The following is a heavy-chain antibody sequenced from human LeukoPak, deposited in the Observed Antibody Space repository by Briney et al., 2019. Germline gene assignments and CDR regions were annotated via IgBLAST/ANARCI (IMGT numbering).Heavy chain of an antibody. CDR2: IYYSGST. V-gene: IGHV4-39*07. CDR1: GGSISSNSYY. D-gene: IGHD1-14*01. J-gene: IGHJ4*02. Sequence: PSETLSLTCTVSGGSISSNSYYWGWIRQAPGKGLEWIGSIYYSGSTKYNPSLKSRVTISVDTSKNQFSLKLSSVTAADTAVYYCAMAGRNWPFAYWGQGTLVTVSS. CDR3: AMAGRNWPFAY.